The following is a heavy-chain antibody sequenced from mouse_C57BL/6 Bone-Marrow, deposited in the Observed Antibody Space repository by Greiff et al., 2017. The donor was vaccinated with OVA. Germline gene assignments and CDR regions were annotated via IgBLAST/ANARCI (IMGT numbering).Heavy chain of an antibody. Sequence: QVQLQQPGAELVRPGTSVKLSCKASGYTFTSYWMHWVKQRPGQGLEWIGVIDPSDSYTNYNQKFKGKATLTVDTSSSTAYMQLSSLTSEDSAVYYCARGFITTVVATPYVDYWGQGTTLTVSS. CDR3: ARGFITTVVATPYVDY. CDR1: GYTFTSYW. CDR2: IDPSDSYT. D-gene: IGHD1-1*01. V-gene: IGHV1-59*01. J-gene: IGHJ2*01.